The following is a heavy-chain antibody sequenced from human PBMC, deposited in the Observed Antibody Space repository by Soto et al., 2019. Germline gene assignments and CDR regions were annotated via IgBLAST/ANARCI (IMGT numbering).Heavy chain of an antibody. V-gene: IGHV4-30-4*01. Sequence: QVQLQESGPGLVKPSQTLSLTCTVSGDSISTYDYYWSWFRQPPGGGLQWIGYIYYSGTTYYNPSLKSRVTLSMDTSKNQFSLRLSSVTAADTAVYYCARGIGVCDSGGQGTLVTVSS. J-gene: IGHJ4*02. CDR2: IYYSGTT. CDR1: GDSISTYDYY. D-gene: IGHD3-10*01. CDR3: ARGIGVCDS.